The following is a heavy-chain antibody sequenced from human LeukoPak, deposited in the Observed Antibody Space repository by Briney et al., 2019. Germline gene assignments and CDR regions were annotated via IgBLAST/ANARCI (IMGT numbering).Heavy chain of an antibody. V-gene: IGHV3-74*01. J-gene: IGHJ3*02. CDR1: GIAFSRHW. CDR2: IKGDRSSV. D-gene: IGHD3-10*01. Sequence: GGSLRLSCVASGIAFSRHWLHWVRQAPGKGLVWVSRIKGDRSSVSYADSVKGRFTISRDNAKNTLYLQMNSLRAEDTAVYYCARDPHGGSWGDSGSGGPHDAFDIWGQGTMATVSS. CDR3: ARDPHGGSWGDSGSGGPHDAFDI.